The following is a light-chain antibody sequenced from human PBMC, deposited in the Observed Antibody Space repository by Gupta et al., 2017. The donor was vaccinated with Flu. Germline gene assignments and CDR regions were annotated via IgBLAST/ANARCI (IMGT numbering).Light chain of an antibody. V-gene: IGKV1-6*01. CDR1: QDIIIT. CDR3: RHSHTCPLT. CDR2: NAS. Sequence: AIQMAQSPSALSAAVGDGVIVTCRASQDIIITLGWYQQKPGKAPKLLIYNASTLQTGVASRFSGSGSGTDFTLTISSLQAEDFATYYCRHSHTCPLTLGRGTKVEIK. J-gene: IGKJ4*01.